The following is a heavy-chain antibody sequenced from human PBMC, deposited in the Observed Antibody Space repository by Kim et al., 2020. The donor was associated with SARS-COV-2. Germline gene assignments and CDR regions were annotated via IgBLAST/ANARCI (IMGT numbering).Heavy chain of an antibody. V-gene: IGHV3-9*01. J-gene: IGHJ4*02. Sequence: GFADSVKGRFTISRDNARNSLYLELNSLKTEDTAFYYCAKGGSLSAPLDYWGQGTLVTVSS. CDR3: AKGGSLSAPLDY.